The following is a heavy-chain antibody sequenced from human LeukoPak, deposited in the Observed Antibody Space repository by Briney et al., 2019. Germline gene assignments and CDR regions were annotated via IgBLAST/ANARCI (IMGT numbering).Heavy chain of an antibody. CDR3: ARDMRVTGSYYYMDV. Sequence: ASVKVSCKASGYIFTAYYMYWVRQAPGQGLEWMGWINPNSGGTNYAQKFQGRVTMTRDTSISTAYMELSRLRSDDTAVYYCARDMRVTGSYYYMDVWGKGTTVTVSS. CDR1: GYIFTAYY. V-gene: IGHV1-2*02. CDR2: INPNSGGT. J-gene: IGHJ6*03. D-gene: IGHD3-22*01.